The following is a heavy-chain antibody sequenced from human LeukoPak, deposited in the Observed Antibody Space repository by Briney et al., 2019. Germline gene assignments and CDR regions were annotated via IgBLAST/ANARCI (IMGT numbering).Heavy chain of an antibody. Sequence: GSLGLSCVASGFSFSDYGVHWVRQAPGKGLEWVAVIWYDGSIKYYADSVKGRFTISRDNSRNTVYLQMNSLRVEDTAVYYCVKGFNWYFDLWGRGTLVTVSP. V-gene: IGHV3-33*06. CDR1: GFSFSDYG. J-gene: IGHJ2*01. CDR3: VKGFNWYFDL. CDR2: IWYDGSIK.